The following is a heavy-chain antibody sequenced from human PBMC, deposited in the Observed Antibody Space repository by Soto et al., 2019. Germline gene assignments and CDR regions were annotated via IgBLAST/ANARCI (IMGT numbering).Heavy chain of an antibody. CDR1: GYSFTDYH. Sequence: ASVKVSCKASGYSFTDYHIHWVRQTPGQGLEWLGRINPKSGGTSTAQKFQGWVTMTTDTSISTASMELTRLTSDDTAIYYCARGDSTDCSNGVCSFFYNHDMDVWGQGTTVTVSS. CDR3: ARGDSTDCSNGVCSFFYNHDMDV. V-gene: IGHV1-2*04. J-gene: IGHJ6*02. CDR2: INPKSGGT. D-gene: IGHD2-8*01.